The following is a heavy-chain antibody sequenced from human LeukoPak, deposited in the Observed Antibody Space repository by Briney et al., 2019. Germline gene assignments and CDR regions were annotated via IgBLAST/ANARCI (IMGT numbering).Heavy chain of an antibody. V-gene: IGHV1-2*02. CDR2: INPNSGGT. D-gene: IGHD2-21*02. CDR3: ARVRLVTAGYDY. Sequence: ASVKVSCKASGYTFTGYYMHWVRQAPGQGLEWMGWINPNSGGTNYAQKFQGRVTMTRDTSISTAYMELSRLRSDDTAVYYCARVRLVTAGYDYWGQGTLVTVSS. J-gene: IGHJ4*02. CDR1: GYTFTGYY.